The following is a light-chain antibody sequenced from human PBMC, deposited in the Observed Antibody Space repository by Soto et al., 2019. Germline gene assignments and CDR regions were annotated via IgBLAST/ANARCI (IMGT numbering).Light chain of an antibody. CDR3: QQYDTSPIT. CDR1: QSVLYSSNNKNY. J-gene: IGKJ5*01. Sequence: DTVMTQSPDSLAVSLGERATINCKSSQSVLYSSNNKNYLAWYQQKSGQPPKLLIYWASTRESGVPDRFSGSGSGTDFTLTISSLQAEDVAVYYCQQYDTSPITFGQGTRLEIK. V-gene: IGKV4-1*01. CDR2: WAS.